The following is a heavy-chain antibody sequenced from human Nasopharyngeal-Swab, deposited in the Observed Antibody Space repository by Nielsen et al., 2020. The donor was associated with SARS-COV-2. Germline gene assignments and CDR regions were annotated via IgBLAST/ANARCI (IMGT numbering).Heavy chain of an antibody. CDR2: IHQDGSEK. CDR1: GFTFSNYW. Sequence: GGSLRLSCAAPGFTFSNYWMSWVRQTPGKGLEWVANIHQDGSEKTYVDSVKGRFTISRDNAKNSLYLQMNSLRAEDTALYYCAKDIGAARDSSVYLHYWGQGTLVTVSS. J-gene: IGHJ4*02. V-gene: IGHV3-7*03. CDR3: AKDIGAARDSSVYLHY. D-gene: IGHD3-22*01.